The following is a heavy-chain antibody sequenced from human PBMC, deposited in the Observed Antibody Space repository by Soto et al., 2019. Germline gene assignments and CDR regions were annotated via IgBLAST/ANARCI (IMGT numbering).Heavy chain of an antibody. CDR2: IIPLFGTA. V-gene: IGHV1-69*01. Sequence: QVQLVQSGAEAKKPGSSMRVSCTASGGIFSNYPVTWVRQAPGQGLEWMGGIIPLFGTANYAQKFQRRITITADASTTTAYMELRSLRSEDTAVYYCARGIRRPSYYDTSSYYIDFDYWGQRTLVTVSS. D-gene: IGHD3-22*01. CDR3: ARGIRRPSYYDTSSYYIDFDY. CDR1: GGIFSNYP. J-gene: IGHJ4*02.